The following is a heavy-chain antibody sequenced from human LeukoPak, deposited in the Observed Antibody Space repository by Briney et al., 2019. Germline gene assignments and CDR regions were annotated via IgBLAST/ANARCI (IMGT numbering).Heavy chain of an antibody. V-gene: IGHV4-59*08. D-gene: IGHD3-9*01. CDR1: GGSISSYY. J-gene: IGHJ3*02. Sequence: PSETLSLTCTVSGGSISSYYWSWIRQPPGEGLEWIGYIYYSGSTNYNPSLKSRVTISVDTSKNQFSLKLSSVTAAHTAVYYCARHLTYYDILTGYLAHAFDIWGQGTMVTVSS. CDR3: ARHLTYYDILTGYLAHAFDI. CDR2: IYYSGST.